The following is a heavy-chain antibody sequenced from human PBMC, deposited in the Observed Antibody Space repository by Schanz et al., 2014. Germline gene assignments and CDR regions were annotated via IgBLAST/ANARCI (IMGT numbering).Heavy chain of an antibody. D-gene: IGHD3-16*02. Sequence: EVQLLESGGGLVQPGGSLRLSCAAYGFTFSSYAMSWVRQAPGKGLEWVSAISGSGGSTYYADSVKGRFTISRDNSKNTLYLQLGSLSAEDTAVYFCARDNRYYLFDYWGQGALVTVSS. CDR1: GFTFSSYA. CDR3: ARDNRYYLFDY. J-gene: IGHJ4*02. CDR2: ISGSGGST. V-gene: IGHV3-23*01.